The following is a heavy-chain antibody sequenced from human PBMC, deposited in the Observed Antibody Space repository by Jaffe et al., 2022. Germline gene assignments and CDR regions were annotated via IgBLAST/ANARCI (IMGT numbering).Heavy chain of an antibody. J-gene: IGHJ3*02. Sequence: EVQLLESGGGLVQPGGSLRLSCAASGFTFSSYAMSWVRQAPGKGLEWVSAISGSGGSTYYADSVKGRFTISRDNSKNTLYLQMNSLRAEDTAVYYCAKVGGKGMITFGGVIAPDAFDIWGQGTMVTVSS. CDR2: ISGSGGST. D-gene: IGHD3-16*02. CDR3: AKVGGKGMITFGGVIAPDAFDI. V-gene: IGHV3-23*01. CDR1: GFTFSSYA.